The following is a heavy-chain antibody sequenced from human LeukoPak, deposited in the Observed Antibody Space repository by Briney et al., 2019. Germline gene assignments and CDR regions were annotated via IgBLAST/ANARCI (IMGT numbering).Heavy chain of an antibody. CDR2: INHSGST. CDR3: ARGGPILVVAPAMYWLVP. V-gene: IGHV4-34*01. D-gene: IGHD2-2*01. Sequence: SETLSLTCTVYSESFSGYYWSWIRQPPGKGLEWIGEINHSGSTNYNPSLKSRVSISIDTSKNQFSLKLSSVTAADTAVYYCARGGPILVVAPAMYWLVPWGQGTLVTVSS. CDR1: SESFSGYY. J-gene: IGHJ5*02.